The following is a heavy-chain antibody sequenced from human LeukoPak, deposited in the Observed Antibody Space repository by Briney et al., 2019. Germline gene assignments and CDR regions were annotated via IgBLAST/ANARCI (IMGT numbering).Heavy chain of an antibody. Sequence: SETLSLTCAVYGGSFSGYYWSWIRQPPGKGLEWIGEINHSGSTNYNPSLKSRVTISVDTSKNQFSLKLSSVTAADTAVYYGARGPYSSSAFDPWGQGTLVTVYS. CDR1: GGSFSGYY. CDR2: INHSGST. V-gene: IGHV4-34*01. D-gene: IGHD6-6*01. CDR3: ARGPYSSSAFDP. J-gene: IGHJ5*02.